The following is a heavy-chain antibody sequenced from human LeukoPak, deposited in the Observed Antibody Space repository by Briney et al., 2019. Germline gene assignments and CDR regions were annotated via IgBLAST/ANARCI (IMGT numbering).Heavy chain of an antibody. D-gene: IGHD4-17*01. CDR2: ISSSGSTI. CDR3: ARDNGDYSFDY. CDR1: GFTFSSYE. V-gene: IGHV3-48*03. Sequence: GGSLRLSCAASGFTFSSYEMNWVRQAPGKGLEWVSYISSSGSTIYYAASVKGRFTISRDNAKNSLYLQMNSLRAEDTAVYYCARDNGDYSFDYWGQGTLVTVSS. J-gene: IGHJ4*02.